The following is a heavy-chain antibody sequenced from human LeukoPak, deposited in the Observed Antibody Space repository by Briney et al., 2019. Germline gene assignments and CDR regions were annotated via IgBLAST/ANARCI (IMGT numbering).Heavy chain of an antibody. CDR1: GGSFSGYY. CDR3: ARESGGSSVSRQTYIWFDP. D-gene: IGHD6-13*01. J-gene: IGHJ5*02. Sequence: SETLSLTCAVYGGSFSGYYWSWIRQPPGKGLEWIGEINHSGSTNYNPSLKSRVTISVDTSKNQFSLKLSSVTAADTAWYSCARESGGSSVSRQTYIWFDPWGQGTLVTGSS. V-gene: IGHV4-34*01. CDR2: INHSGST.